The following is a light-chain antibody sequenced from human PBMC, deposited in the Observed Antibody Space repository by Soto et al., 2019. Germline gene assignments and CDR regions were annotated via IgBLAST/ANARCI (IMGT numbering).Light chain of an antibody. J-gene: IGKJ2*01. V-gene: IGKV4-1*01. CDR2: WTS. CDR1: QSVLYSSNNKSY. CDR3: HQYYSLPYT. Sequence: DIVMTQSPDSLAVSLGERVTIDCRSSQSVLYSSNNKSYLAWYQQKPGHPPKVLIYWTSTRESWVPDRFSGSGSGTDFTLTISSLQAEDVAVYYCHQYYSLPYTFGQGTKLEIK.